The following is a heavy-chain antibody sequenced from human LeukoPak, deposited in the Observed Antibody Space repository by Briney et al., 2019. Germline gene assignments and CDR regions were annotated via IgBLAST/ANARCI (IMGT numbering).Heavy chain of an antibody. J-gene: IGHJ4*02. D-gene: IGHD2-15*01. V-gene: IGHV1-2*02. CDR1: GYTFTGYY. CDR3: ARVQGYCSDGKCLF. CDR2: INPNSGGT. Sequence: ASVKVSCKASGYTFTGYYMHWVRQAPGQGLEWMGWINPNSGGTKYAQKFQGRVTMTRDTSISTAYMELSRLRSDDTAVYYCARVQGYCSDGKCLFWGQGTLISVSS.